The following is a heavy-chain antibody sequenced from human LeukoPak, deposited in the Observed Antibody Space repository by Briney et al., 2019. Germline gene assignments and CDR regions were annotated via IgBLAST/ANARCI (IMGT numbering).Heavy chain of an antibody. D-gene: IGHD2-15*01. Sequence: PGGSLRLSCTASGLTFGDYAMSWVRQAPGKGLEWVSFIRSKAYGGTTEYAASEKGRFIISRDDSKSIAYLQMNSLKTEDTAVYYCSRVRYCSGRSCYFGAFDIWGQGTMVTVSS. CDR3: SRVRYCSGRSCYFGAFDI. V-gene: IGHV3-49*04. CDR2: IRSKAYGGTT. J-gene: IGHJ3*02. CDR1: GLTFGDYA.